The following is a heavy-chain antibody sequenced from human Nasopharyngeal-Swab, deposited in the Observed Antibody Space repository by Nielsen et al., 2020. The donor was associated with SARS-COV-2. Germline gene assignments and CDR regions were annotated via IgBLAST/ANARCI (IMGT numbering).Heavy chain of an antibody. CDR1: GFSLSTSGMC. D-gene: IGHD3-3*01. CDR3: ARDYDFWSGNYYYYGMDV. V-gene: IGHV2-70*01. Sequence: SGPTLVKPTQTLTLTCTFSGFSLSTSGMCVSWIRQPPGKALEWLALIDWDDDKYYSTSLKTRPTISKDTSKNQVVLTMTNMDPVDTAMYYCARDYDFWSGNYYYYGMDVWGQGTTVTVSS. J-gene: IGHJ6*02. CDR2: IDWDDDK.